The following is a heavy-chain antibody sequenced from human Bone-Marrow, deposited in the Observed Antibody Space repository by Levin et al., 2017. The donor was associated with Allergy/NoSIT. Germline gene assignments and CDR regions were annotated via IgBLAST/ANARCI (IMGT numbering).Heavy chain of an antibody. J-gene: IGHJ4*02. D-gene: IGHD3-22*01. V-gene: IGHV3-30*18. CDR1: GFTFSSYG. Sequence: PGGSLRLSCAASGFTFSSYGMHWVRQAPGKGLEWVAVISYDGSNKYYADSVKGRFTISRDNSKNTLYLQMNSLRAEDTAVYYCAKGVVVVIYEDYFDYWGQGTLVTVSS. CDR2: ISYDGSNK. CDR3: AKGVVVVIYEDYFDY.